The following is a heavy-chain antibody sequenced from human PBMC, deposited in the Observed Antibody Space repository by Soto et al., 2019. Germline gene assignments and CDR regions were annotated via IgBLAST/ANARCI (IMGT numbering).Heavy chain of an antibody. V-gene: IGHV1-2*04. CDR3: ARQHGATYRVFDY. Sequence: QVQLVQSGAEVKKPGASVKVSCKSSGYTFTGYYMHWARQAPGHGLEWRGWINANRGGTNYGQKFQGWVTMTRDTFISTAYREMSRLRSDDTALYYCARQHGATYRVFDYWGQGTMVTVSS. CDR1: GYTFTGYY. J-gene: IGHJ4*02. CDR2: INANRGGT. D-gene: IGHD3-10*01.